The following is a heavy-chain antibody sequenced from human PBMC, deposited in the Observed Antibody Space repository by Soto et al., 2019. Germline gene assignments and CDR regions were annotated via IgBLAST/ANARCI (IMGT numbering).Heavy chain of an antibody. CDR1: GYTFTGYY. V-gene: IGHV1-2*02. CDR3: ARGGEYSYGYGYYYYGMDV. CDR2: INPNSGGT. J-gene: IGHJ6*02. Sequence: ASVKVSCKASGYTFTGYYMHWVRQAPGQGLEWMGWINPNSGGTNYAQKLLGRVTMTTDTSTSTAYMELRSLRSDDTAVYYCARGGEYSYGYGYYYYGMDVWGQGTTVTVLL. D-gene: IGHD5-18*01.